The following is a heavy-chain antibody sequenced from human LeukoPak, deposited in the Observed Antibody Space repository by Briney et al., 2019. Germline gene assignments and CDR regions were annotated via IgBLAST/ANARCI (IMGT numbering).Heavy chain of an antibody. CDR3: ARDPVNDSSGYYGY. V-gene: IGHV4-61*02. CDR1: GGSISSGSYY. CDR2: IYTSGST. Sequence: SETLSLTCTVSGGSISSGSYYWSWIRQPAGKGLEWIGRIYTSGSTNYNPSLKSRVTISVDTSKNQFSLKLSSVTAADTAVYYCARDPVNDSSGYYGYWGQGTLVTVSS. J-gene: IGHJ4*02. D-gene: IGHD3-22*01.